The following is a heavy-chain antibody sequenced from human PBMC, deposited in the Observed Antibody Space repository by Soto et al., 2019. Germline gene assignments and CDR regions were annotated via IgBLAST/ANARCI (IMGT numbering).Heavy chain of an antibody. V-gene: IGHV4-59*01. CDR1: GGSISNYY. J-gene: IGHJ3*02. D-gene: IGHD3-22*01. CDR2: IYYTGST. CDR3: ARDPRTYYYDNSAFYGGNAFDI. Sequence: SETLSLTCTVSGGSISNYYWSWIRQPPGKGLEWIGYIYYTGSTNYNPSLKSRVTISVDTSKNQFSLKLSSVTAPDTAVYYCARDPRTYYYDNSAFYGGNAFDIWGQGTMVTVSS.